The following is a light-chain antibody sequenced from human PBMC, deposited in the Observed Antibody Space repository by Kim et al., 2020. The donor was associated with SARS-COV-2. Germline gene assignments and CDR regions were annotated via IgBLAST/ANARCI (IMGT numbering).Light chain of an antibody. V-gene: IGLV1-44*01. CDR2: SNN. J-gene: IGLJ3*02. CDR3: AAWDDSLNGPV. CDR1: SSNIGSNT. Sequence: ELTQPPSASGTPGQRVTISCSGSSSNIGSNTVNWYQQLPGTAPKLLIYSNNQRPSGVPDRFSGSKSGTSASLAISGLQSEDEADYYCAAWDDSLNGPVFGGGTKLTVL.